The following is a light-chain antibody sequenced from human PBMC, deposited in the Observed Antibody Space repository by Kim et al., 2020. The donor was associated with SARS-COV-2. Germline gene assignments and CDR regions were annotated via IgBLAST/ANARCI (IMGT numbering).Light chain of an antibody. CDR1: TGPVTSCHF. J-gene: IGLJ2*01. V-gene: IGLV7-46*01. Sequence: PVGTSSLTCASSTGPVTSCHFPYWFQQKPGQAPRTLIYDTGNRHSWTPARFSGSLLGGKAALTLSAAQPEDEADYYCLLSYSDSRVFGGGTQLTVL. CDR3: LLSYSDSRV. CDR2: DTG.